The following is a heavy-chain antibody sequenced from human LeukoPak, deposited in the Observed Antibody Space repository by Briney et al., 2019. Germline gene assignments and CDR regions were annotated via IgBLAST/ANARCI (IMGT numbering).Heavy chain of an antibody. CDR3: ARGNTTYYDILTGYYYYYGMDV. J-gene: IGHJ6*02. CDR2: INHSGST. Sequence: SETLSLTCAVYGGSFSGYYWSWIRQPPGKGLEWIGEINHSGSTNYNPSLKSRVTISVDTSKNQFSLKLSSVTAADTAVYYCARGNTTYYDILTGYYYYYGMDVWGQGTTVTVSS. CDR1: GGSFSGYY. D-gene: IGHD3-9*01. V-gene: IGHV4-34*01.